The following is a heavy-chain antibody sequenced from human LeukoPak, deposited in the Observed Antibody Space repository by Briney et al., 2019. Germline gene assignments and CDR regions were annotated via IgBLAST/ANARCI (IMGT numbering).Heavy chain of an antibody. D-gene: IGHD3/OR15-3a*01. V-gene: IGHV3-48*04. CDR2: ISSSGSTI. CDR1: GFTFSSYS. J-gene: IGHJ6*03. CDR3: ARALGHHLHMDV. Sequence: PGGSLRLSCAASGFTFSSYSMNWVRQAPGKGLEWVSYISSSGSTIYYADSVKGRFTISRDNAKNSLYLQMNSLRAEDTAVYYCARALGHHLHMDVWGKGTTVTVSS.